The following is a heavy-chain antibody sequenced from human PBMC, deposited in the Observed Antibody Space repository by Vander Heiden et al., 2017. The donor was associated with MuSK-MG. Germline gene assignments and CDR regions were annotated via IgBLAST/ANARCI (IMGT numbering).Heavy chain of an antibody. CDR1: GFTFSSYA. CDR2: ISGSGGST. V-gene: IGHV3-23*01. Sequence: EVQLLESGGGLVQPGGSLRLSCAASGFTFSSYAMSWVRQAPGKGLGWVSAISGSGGSTYYADAVKGRFTISRDNSKNTLYLQMNSLRAEDTAVYYCAKLLGFGSAPFFDYWGQVTLVTVSS. J-gene: IGHJ4*02. D-gene: IGHD3-10*01. CDR3: AKLLGFGSAPFFDY.